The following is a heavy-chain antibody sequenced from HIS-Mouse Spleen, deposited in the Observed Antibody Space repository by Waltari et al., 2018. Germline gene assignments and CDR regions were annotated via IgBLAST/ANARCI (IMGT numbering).Heavy chain of an antibody. CDR1: GGSFSGYY. CDR3: AGTVAGNLDY. V-gene: IGHV4-34*01. Sequence: QVQLQQWGAGLLKPSETLSLTCAVYGGSFSGYYWSWIRQPPGKGLEWIGEINHSGSTNYNPSLKSRVTISVDTSKNQFSLKLSSVTAADTAVYYCAGTVAGNLDYWGQGTLVTVSS. J-gene: IGHJ4*02. CDR2: INHSGST. D-gene: IGHD6-19*01.